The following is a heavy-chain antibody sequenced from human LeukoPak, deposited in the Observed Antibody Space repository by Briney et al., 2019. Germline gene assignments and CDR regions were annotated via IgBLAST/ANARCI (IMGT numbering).Heavy chain of an antibody. V-gene: IGHV1-2*02. Sequence: ASLRVSSVHPVDTLTVSNIRWGRHAPGQGVERMGVIKSNSGGTNYAERLLGRVTMTRDTSNSTVYMEMSRLRSDDTAVYYCARGGFSGTGYYLYWGQGTLVTVSS. J-gene: IGHJ4*02. CDR3: ARGGFSGTGYYLY. CDR1: VDTLTVSN. D-gene: IGHD3/OR15-3a*01. CDR2: IKSNSGGT.